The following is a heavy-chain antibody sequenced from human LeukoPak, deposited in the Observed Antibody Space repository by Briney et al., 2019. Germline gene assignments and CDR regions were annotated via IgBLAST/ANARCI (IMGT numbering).Heavy chain of an antibody. Sequence: GGSLRLSCAASGFTFSSYAMSWVRQAPGKGLEWVSAISGSGGSTYYADSVKGRFTISRDNSKNSLYLQMNSLRAEDTAVYYCARDPENYYGSGSYDYWGQGTLVTVSS. V-gene: IGHV3-23*01. CDR2: ISGSGGST. J-gene: IGHJ4*02. CDR3: ARDPENYYGSGSYDY. D-gene: IGHD3-10*01. CDR1: GFTFSSYA.